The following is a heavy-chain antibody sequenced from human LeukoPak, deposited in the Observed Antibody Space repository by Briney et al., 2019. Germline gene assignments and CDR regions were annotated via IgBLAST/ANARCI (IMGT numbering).Heavy chain of an antibody. J-gene: IGHJ4*02. D-gene: IGHD6-6*01. CDR1: GFTFSSYA. Sequence: GGSLRLSCAASGFTFSSYAMSWVRQAPGKGLEWVSAISGSGSTTYYADSVQGRFTISRDNSENTLYLQMTSLRAEDTAVYYCAKEGSGGSSDYWGQGTLVTVSS. V-gene: IGHV3-23*01. CDR3: AKEGSGGSSDY. CDR2: ISGSGSTT.